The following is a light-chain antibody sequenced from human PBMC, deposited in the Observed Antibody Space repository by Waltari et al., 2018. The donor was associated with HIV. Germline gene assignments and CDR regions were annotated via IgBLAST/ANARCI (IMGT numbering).Light chain of an antibody. V-gene: IGKV3-20*01. Sequence: IVLTQSPGTLSLSPGEGATLSCRAQQSVSSRYLDWYQQKPGQDPRLLIYGASSRATGIPDRFSGSGSGTDFTLTISRLEPEDFAVYYCQQSGSSSTFGGGTKVEIK. CDR1: QSVSSRY. CDR2: GAS. CDR3: QQSGSSST. J-gene: IGKJ4*01.